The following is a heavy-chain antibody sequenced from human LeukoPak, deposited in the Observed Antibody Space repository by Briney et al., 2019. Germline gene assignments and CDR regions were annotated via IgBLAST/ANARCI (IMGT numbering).Heavy chain of an antibody. V-gene: IGHV3-30*18. CDR1: GFTFSIYG. CDR2: ISYDGSNK. J-gene: IGHJ4*02. D-gene: IGHD5-24*01. CDR3: AKGGWLQSPTDY. Sequence: RGGSLRLSCAASGFTFSIYGMHWVRQAPDKGLEWAAVISYDGSNKYYADSVKGRFTISRDNSKNTLYLQMNSLRAEDTAVYFCAKGGWLQSPTDYWGQGTLVTVSS.